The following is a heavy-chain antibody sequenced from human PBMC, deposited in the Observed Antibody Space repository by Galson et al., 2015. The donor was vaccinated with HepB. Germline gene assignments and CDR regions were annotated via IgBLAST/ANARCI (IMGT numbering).Heavy chain of an antibody. Sequence: LSLTCTVSGGSISSGNYYWSWIRQHPGKGLEWIGYIHNSGSTHYNPSLKSRATISVDTSENQFSLRLNSVTAADTAVYYCATITMGVVVINPWGHGTLVTVSS. D-gene: IGHD3-22*01. CDR3: ATITMGVVVINP. V-gene: IGHV4-31*03. CDR1: GGSISSGNYY. CDR2: IHNSGST. J-gene: IGHJ4*01.